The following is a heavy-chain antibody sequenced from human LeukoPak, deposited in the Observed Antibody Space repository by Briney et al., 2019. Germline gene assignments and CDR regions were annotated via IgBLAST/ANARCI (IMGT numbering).Heavy chain of an antibody. V-gene: IGHV1-69*04. D-gene: IGHD1-26*01. CDR1: GGTFSRYV. CDR3: ARGLIGSGTSRWYQYYFDY. J-gene: IGHJ4*02. Sequence: GASVKVSCKASGGTFSRYVINWVRQAPGQGLEWMGRIIPVLRIANYAQKLQGRVTITADTSTSTAYMELSSLRSEDTAVYYCARGLIGSGTSRWYQYYFDYWGQGTLVTVSS. CDR2: IIPVLRIA.